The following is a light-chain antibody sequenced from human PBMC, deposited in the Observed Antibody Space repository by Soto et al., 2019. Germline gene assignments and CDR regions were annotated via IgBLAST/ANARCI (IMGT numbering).Light chain of an antibody. CDR2: ASS. CDR3: QQGYSHPYT. J-gene: IGKJ2*01. CDR1: QSIVKD. Sequence: DIQMTQSPSSLSASVGERVTITCRARQSIVKDLTWFLQRPGKAPNLLIYASSSLESGVPSRFSGSGSGTAFTLTISSLQPEYVAPYYCQQGYSHPYTFGQGTKLEIK. V-gene: IGKV1-39*01.